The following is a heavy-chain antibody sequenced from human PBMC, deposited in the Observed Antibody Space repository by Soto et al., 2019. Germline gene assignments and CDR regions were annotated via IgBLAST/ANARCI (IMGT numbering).Heavy chain of an antibody. D-gene: IGHD2-21*02. J-gene: IGHJ4*02. V-gene: IGHV1-46*03. CDR3: SRGGHITVVTASFDF. CDR2: IHPSGGVA. Sequence: QAQLVQSGAEVKKPGASVKVSCKASENTFSSYYLHWVRQAPGQGLEWMGMIHPSGGVATYAQKVVGRVTMPRDTSTSTVFMELSSLRSEDTAIYYCSRGGHITVVTASFDFWGQGTLVTVSS. CDR1: ENTFSSYY.